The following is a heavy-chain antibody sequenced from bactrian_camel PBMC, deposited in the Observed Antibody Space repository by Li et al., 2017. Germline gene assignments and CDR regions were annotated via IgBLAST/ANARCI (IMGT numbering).Heavy chain of an antibody. Sequence: QLVESGGGLVQPGGSLTLTCAASGFTFSMHAMSWVRQAPGKGLEWVSAINSGSGSTYYADSMKGRFPISRDNAKNTLYLQLNSPEPEDTATYYCASPGQYTAAYMSDYGSEGFVYWGQGTQVTVS. D-gene: IGHD4*01. V-gene: IGHV3S31*01. CDR2: INSGSGST. J-gene: IGHJ6*01. CDR3: ASPGQYTAAYMSDYGSEGFVY. CDR1: GFTFSMHA.